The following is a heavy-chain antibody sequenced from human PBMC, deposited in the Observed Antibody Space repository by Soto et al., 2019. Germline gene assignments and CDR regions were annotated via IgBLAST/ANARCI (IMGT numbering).Heavy chain of an antibody. CDR1: GSSLSEFS. J-gene: IGHJ4*02. D-gene: IGHD3-3*01. CDR2: FAREAGET. CDR3: TTHPLSARPFGGGYYPRSFDL. Sequence: ASVKVSSKVSGSSLSEFSLHWVRQAPGNGLEWMGGFAREAGETSYAQKVQGRVSLTVDPSTDTAYMSLSSLSSDDTAVYFCTTHPLSARPFGGGYYPRSFDLWGQGSLVTVSS. V-gene: IGHV1-24*01.